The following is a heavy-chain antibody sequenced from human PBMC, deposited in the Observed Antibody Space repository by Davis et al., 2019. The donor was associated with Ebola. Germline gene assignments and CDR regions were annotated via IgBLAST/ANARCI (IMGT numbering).Heavy chain of an antibody. CDR3: ARFDHSFDS. J-gene: IGHJ4*02. CDR2: INSSNSYI. CDR1: GFTFSNYN. Sequence: GESLKISCAASGFTFSNYNLNWVRQTPEKGLEWVSSINSSNSYIYYADSLKGRFTISRDDAKNSVYLHMNSLRAEDTAVYYCARFDHSFDSWGQGVLVTVSS. V-gene: IGHV3-21*01. D-gene: IGHD4-11*01.